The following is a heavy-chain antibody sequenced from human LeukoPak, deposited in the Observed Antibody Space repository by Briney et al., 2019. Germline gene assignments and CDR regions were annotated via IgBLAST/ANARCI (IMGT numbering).Heavy chain of an antibody. Sequence: ASVTVSCKASGDTFNRYSFDWVRQAPGQGLEWMGGIIPIFGTINYAQKFQGRITITADDSTSTAYMELSSLRSEDTAVYYCASGSGAWYKEFDYWGQGTLVTVSS. CDR2: IIPIFGTI. CDR3: ASGSGAWYKEFDY. J-gene: IGHJ4*02. D-gene: IGHD1-14*01. CDR1: GDTFNRYS. V-gene: IGHV1-69*13.